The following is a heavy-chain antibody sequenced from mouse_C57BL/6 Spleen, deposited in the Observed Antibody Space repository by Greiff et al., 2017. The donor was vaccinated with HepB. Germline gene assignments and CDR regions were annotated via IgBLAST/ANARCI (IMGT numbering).Heavy chain of an antibody. D-gene: IGHD1-1*01. Sequence: VKVVESGAELVKPGASVKISCKASGYAFSSYWMNWVKQRPGKGLEWIGQIYPGDGDTNYNGKFKGKATLTADKSSSTAYMQLSSLTSEDSAVYFCARDTTVVATGAMDYWGQGTSVTVSS. V-gene: IGHV1-80*01. CDR1: GYAFSSYW. CDR2: IYPGDGDT. CDR3: ARDTTVVATGAMDY. J-gene: IGHJ4*01.